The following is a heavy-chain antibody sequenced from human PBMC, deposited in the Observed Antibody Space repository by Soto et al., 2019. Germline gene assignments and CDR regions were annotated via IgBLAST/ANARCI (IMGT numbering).Heavy chain of an antibody. CDR3: ARRWDSGYDPTGFDY. Sequence: GGSLRLSCAASGFTFSDYYMSWIRQAPGKGLEWVSYISSSGSTIYYADSVKGRFTISRDNAKNSLYLQMNSLRAEDTAVYYCARRWDSGYDPTGFDYWGQGTLVTVSS. D-gene: IGHD5-12*01. J-gene: IGHJ4*02. V-gene: IGHV3-11*01. CDR2: ISSSGSTI. CDR1: GFTFSDYY.